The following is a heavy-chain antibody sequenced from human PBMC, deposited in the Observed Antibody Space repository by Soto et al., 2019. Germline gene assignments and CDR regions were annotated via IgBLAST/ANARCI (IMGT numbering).Heavy chain of an antibody. CDR1: GFSFSVNGVA. J-gene: IGHJ4*02. CDR2: IYWDDDQ. CDR3: AHKRDVSRGFKY. Sequence: QITLKESGPTLVKPTQTLTLTCTFSGFSFSVNGVAVGWIRQPPGQALEWLALIYWDDDQRYNPSLKDRLTTTKDTARNQVVLTRTNMDPVDTATYYCAHKRDVSRGFKYWGQGTLVPVSS. D-gene: IGHD3-10*01. V-gene: IGHV2-5*02.